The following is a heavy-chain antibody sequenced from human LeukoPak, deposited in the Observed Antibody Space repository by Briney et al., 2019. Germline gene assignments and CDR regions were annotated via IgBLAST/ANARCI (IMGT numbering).Heavy chain of an antibody. D-gene: IGHD3-10*01. Sequence: SETLSLTCTVSGGSISSYYWSWIRQPPGKGLEWIGYIYYSGSTNYNPSLKSRVTISVDTSKNQFSLKLSSVTAADTAVYYCARRNRGAGFFDYWGQGTLVTVSS. CDR2: IYYSGST. J-gene: IGHJ4*02. CDR3: ARRNRGAGFFDY. CDR1: GGSISSYY. V-gene: IGHV4-59*01.